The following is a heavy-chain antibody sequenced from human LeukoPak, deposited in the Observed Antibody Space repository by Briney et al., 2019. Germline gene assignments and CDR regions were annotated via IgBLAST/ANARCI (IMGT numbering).Heavy chain of an antibody. CDR3: ARDRDTMIPASGGLDY. V-gene: IGHV3-33*01. CDR1: GFTFSSYG. Sequence: PGRSLRLSCAASGFTFSSYGMHWVRQAPGKGLEWVAVIWYDGSNKYYADSVKGRFTISRDNSKNTLYLQMNSLRAEDTAVYYCARDRDTMIPASGGLDYWGRGTLVTVSS. J-gene: IGHJ4*02. CDR2: IWYDGSNK. D-gene: IGHD3-22*01.